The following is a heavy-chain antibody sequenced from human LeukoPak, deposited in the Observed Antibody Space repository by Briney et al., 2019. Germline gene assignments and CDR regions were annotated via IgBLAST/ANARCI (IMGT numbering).Heavy chain of an antibody. V-gene: IGHV3-23*01. D-gene: IGHD5-18*01. J-gene: IGHJ4*02. CDR1: GFTFSNYG. Sequence: GGSLRLSRAASGFTFSNYGMSWVRQAPGKGPEWVSAISGGGGTTYYADSVKGRFTISRDNSKNTLYLQMNSLRADDTAVYYCAREEGYIYGLLDYWGQGTLVTVSS. CDR3: AREEGYIYGLLDY. CDR2: ISGGGGTT.